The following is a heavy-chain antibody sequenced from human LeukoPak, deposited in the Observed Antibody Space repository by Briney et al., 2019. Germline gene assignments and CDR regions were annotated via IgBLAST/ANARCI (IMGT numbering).Heavy chain of an antibody. V-gene: IGHV3-21*01. CDR1: GFTFSSYA. J-gene: IGHJ4*02. CDR3: ARDQSSSGWYFDY. CDR2: ISSSSSYI. Sequence: GGSLRLSCAASGFTFSSYAMSWVRQAPGKGLEWVSSISSSSSYIYYADSVKGRFTISRDNSKNTLYLQMNSLRAEDTAVYYCARDQSSSGWYFDYWGQGTLVTVSS. D-gene: IGHD6-19*01.